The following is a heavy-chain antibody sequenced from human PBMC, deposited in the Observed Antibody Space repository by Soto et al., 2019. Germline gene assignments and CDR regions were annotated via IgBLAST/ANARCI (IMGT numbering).Heavy chain of an antibody. CDR2: ISAEGDVT. CDR1: GLTLNGYA. Sequence: GGSLRLSCTASGLTLNGYAMNWVRQAPGKGLEWVSAISAEGDVTSYADSVKGRFTISRDNSKNTLWLQMNGLRAEDTAVYHCANSLTSSANFDYWGQGTQVTVSS. CDR3: ANSLTSSANFDY. V-gene: IGHV3-23*01. J-gene: IGHJ4*02. D-gene: IGHD2-2*01.